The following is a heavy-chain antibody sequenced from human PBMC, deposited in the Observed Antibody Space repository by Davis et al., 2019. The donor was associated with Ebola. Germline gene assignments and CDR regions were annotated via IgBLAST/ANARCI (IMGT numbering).Heavy chain of an antibody. CDR2: MNPESGNT. D-gene: IGHD2-8*01. Sequence: APVKVSCKASGYIFTSNDINWVRQATGQGLEWMGWMNPESGNTGYASKFQGRVTMTRNNSITTAYMELNSLRSEDTAVYYCARPIEKKCSPGCFDLWGRGTLVTVSS. V-gene: IGHV1-8*01. J-gene: IGHJ2*01. CDR3: ARPIEKKCSPGCFDL. CDR1: GYIFTSND.